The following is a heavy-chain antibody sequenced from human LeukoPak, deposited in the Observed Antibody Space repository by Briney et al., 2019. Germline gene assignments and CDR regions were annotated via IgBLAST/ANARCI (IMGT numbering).Heavy chain of an antibody. CDR3: ARGLGSSATG. D-gene: IGHD6-6*01. Sequence: PSETLSLTCTVSGGSISSYYWSWIRQPPGKGLEWIGYIYYSGSTNYNPSLKSRVTISVDTSKNQFSLKLSSVTAADTAVYYCARGLGSSATGWGQGTLVTVSS. J-gene: IGHJ4*02. V-gene: IGHV4-59*01. CDR2: IYYSGST. CDR1: GGSISSYY.